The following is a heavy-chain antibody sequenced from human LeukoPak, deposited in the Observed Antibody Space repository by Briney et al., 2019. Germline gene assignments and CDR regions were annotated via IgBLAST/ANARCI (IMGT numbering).Heavy chain of an antibody. V-gene: IGHV4-4*07. D-gene: IGHD3-22*01. CDR2: IYGSGIT. CDR3: ARLKFYDSTGYSPGYYMDV. Sequence: SETLSLTCTVSGGSIISNYWSWIRQSAGTGLEWIGRIYGSGITDYNPSLKSRVTMSLDTSRKQFSLRLTSVTAADTAVYYCARLKFYDSTGYSPGYYMDVWGKGTTVSVFS. CDR1: GGSIISNY. J-gene: IGHJ6*03.